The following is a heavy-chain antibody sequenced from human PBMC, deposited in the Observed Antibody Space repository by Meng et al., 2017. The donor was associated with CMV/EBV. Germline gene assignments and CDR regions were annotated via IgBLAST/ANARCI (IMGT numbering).Heavy chain of an antibody. CDR2: ISAYNGNT. V-gene: IGHV1-18*04. J-gene: IGHJ4*02. Sequence: ASVKVSCKASGYTFTGYQMHWVRQAPGQGLEWMGWISAYNGNTNYAQKLQGRVTMTTDTSTSTAYMELRSLRSDDTAVYYCARGPGVVVPAATDYWGQGTLVTVSS. CDR3: ARGPGVVVPAATDY. CDR1: GYTFTGYQ. D-gene: IGHD2-2*01.